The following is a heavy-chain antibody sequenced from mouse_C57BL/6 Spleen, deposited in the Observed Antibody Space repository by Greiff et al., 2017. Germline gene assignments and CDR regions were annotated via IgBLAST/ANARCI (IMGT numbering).Heavy chain of an antibody. CDR2: IYPGSGST. Sequence: QVQLQQPGAELVKPGASVKLSCKASGYTFTSYWIPWVKQRPGQGLEWIGDIYPGSGSTNYNEKFKSKATLTVDTSSSTAYMQLSSLTSEDSAVYYCARKAYYDGSSHDYWGQGTTLTVS. CDR1: GYTFTSYW. CDR3: ARKAYYDGSSHDY. J-gene: IGHJ2*01. D-gene: IGHD1-1*01. V-gene: IGHV1-55*01.